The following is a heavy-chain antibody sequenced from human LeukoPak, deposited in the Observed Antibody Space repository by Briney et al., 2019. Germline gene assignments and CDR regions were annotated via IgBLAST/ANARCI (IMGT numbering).Heavy chain of an antibody. V-gene: IGHV3-30*02. Sequence: PGGSLRLSCAASGFTFSSYVMHWVRQAPGKGLEWMASIRYDGSNKYYADSVKGRFTISRDNSKNTLYLQMNSLRAGDTAVYYCAMGYSSGWYGGHWGQGTLVTVSS. CDR3: AMGYSSGWYGGH. CDR2: IRYDGSNK. J-gene: IGHJ4*02. D-gene: IGHD6-19*01. CDR1: GFTFSSYV.